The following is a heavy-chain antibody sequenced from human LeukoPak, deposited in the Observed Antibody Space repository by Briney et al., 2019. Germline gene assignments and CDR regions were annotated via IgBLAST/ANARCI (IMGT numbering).Heavy chain of an antibody. J-gene: IGHJ4*02. CDR1: GRTFSSYA. Sequence: GASVNVSCKASGRTFSSYAISWVRQAPGQGLEWMGRIIPILGIANYAQKFQGRVTITADKSTSTAYMELSSLRSEDTAVYYCARASRLPSGYSYGYPNFDYWGQGTLVTVSS. CDR2: IIPILGIA. V-gene: IGHV1-69*04. D-gene: IGHD5-18*01. CDR3: ARASRLPSGYSYGYPNFDY.